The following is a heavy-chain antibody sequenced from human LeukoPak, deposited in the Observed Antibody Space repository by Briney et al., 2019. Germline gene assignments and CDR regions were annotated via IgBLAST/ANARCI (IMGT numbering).Heavy chain of an antibody. D-gene: IGHD2-2*02. J-gene: IGHJ4*02. CDR2: ISFYNGNT. CDR3: ARTCSSSSCYMVH. Sequence: ASVKVSCKASGYTFTTFGINWVRQAPGQGLEWMGWISFYNGNTNYEQRLQGRVTMTTDASTSTAYMELRSLRSDDTALYYCARTCSSSSCYMVHWGQGTLVTVSS. CDR1: GYTFTTFG. V-gene: IGHV1-18*01.